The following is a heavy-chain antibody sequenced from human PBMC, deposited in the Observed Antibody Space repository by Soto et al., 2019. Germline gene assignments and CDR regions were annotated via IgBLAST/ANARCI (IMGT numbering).Heavy chain of an antibody. D-gene: IGHD6-13*01. Sequence: PSETLRLSCAASGFTFSSYWMHWVRQAPGKGLVWVSRINSDGSTTSYADSVKGRFTISRDNAKNTLYLQMNSLRAEDTAVYYCASTLVWGDFDIWGQGTMVTVSS. J-gene: IGHJ3*02. CDR3: ASTLVWGDFDI. CDR2: INSDGSTT. V-gene: IGHV3-74*01. CDR1: GFTFSSYW.